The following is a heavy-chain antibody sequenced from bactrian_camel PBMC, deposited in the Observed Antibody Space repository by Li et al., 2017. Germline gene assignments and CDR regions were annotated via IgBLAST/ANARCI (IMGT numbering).Heavy chain of an antibody. V-gene: IGHV3S6*01. Sequence: QVQLVESGGGSVQTGGSLRLSCAASGFTFSATYMTWVRHYPGKGLEWVSAIYSDGSRTYYADSVKGRFTISKDNAKNTLYLRMNSLKPEDTAVYYCAACGAEYYSDYARREVFGYWGQGTQVTVS. CDR3: AACGAEYYSDYARREVFGY. CDR2: IYSDGSRT. CDR1: GFTFSATY. D-gene: IGHD4*01. J-gene: IGHJ6*01.